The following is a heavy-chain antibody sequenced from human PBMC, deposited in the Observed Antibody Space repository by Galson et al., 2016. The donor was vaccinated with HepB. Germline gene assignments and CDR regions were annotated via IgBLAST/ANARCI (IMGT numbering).Heavy chain of an antibody. CDR1: GFTFSSYF. J-gene: IGHJ6*02. CDR3: ARGLYGSGSHYYYYGMEF. V-gene: IGHV3-21*01. Sequence: SLRLSCAASGFTFSSYFINWFRQAPGKGLEWVSSISSGGSSTYYADSVKGRFTISRDNAKNSLYLQMNSLRAEDTAVYYCARGLYGSGSHYYYYGMEFWGQGPPVTVSS. CDR2: ISSGGSST. D-gene: IGHD3-10*01.